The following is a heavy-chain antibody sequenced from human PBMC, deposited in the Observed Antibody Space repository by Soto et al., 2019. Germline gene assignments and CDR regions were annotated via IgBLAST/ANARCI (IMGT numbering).Heavy chain of an antibody. CDR2: IKSDGSGT. CDR1: GFTFSSYW. Sequence: EVQLVESGGGLVQPGESLTLSCAASGFTFSSYWMHWVRQAPGKGLVWVSRIKSDGSGTYYADFVKGRLTISRDNAKNTLYLQMNSLRVEDTAVYFCARGDGYRYDGNGYLGRHWGQGTLVTVSS. D-gene: IGHD3-22*01. CDR3: ARGDGYRYDGNGYLGRH. V-gene: IGHV3-74*01. J-gene: IGHJ4*02.